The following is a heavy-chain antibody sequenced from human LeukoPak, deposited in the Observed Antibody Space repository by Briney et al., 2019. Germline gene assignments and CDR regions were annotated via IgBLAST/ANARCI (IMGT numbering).Heavy chain of an antibody. Sequence: SETLSLTCTVSGGSISSYYWSWIRQPPGKGLEWIGYIYNGGSTNYNLSLRSRVTISIDTSKNQFSLKLSSVTAADTAVYYCGAESERWLVRSWGQGTLVTVSS. J-gene: IGHJ4*02. CDR1: GGSISSYY. D-gene: IGHD6-19*01. CDR3: GAESERWLVRS. V-gene: IGHV4-59*01. CDR2: IYNGGST.